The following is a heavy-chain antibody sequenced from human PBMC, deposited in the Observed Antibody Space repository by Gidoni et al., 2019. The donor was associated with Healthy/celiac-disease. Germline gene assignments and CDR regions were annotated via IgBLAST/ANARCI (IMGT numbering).Heavy chain of an antibody. CDR2: SQHSGST. CDR3: ARDPSYYDSSGFDY. Sequence: QVQLQESGPGLVKPSGTLSLTCAVPGGSISSSNWWSWVRQPPGTGLEWIGESQHSGSTNYNPSLKSRVTISVDKSKNQFSLKLSSVTAADTAVYYCARDPSYYDSSGFDYWGQGTLVTVSS. J-gene: IGHJ4*02. V-gene: IGHV4-4*02. D-gene: IGHD3-22*01. CDR1: GGSISSSNW.